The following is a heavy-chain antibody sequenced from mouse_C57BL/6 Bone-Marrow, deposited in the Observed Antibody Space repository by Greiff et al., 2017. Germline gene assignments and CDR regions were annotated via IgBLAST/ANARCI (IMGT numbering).Heavy chain of an antibody. J-gene: IGHJ2*01. V-gene: IGHV5-4*03. Sequence: EVKLVESGGGLVKPGGSLKLSCAASGFTFSSYAMSWVRQTPEKRLEWVATISDGGSYTYYPDNVKGRFTISRDNAKNNLYLQMSHLKSEDTAMYYCARAAQSYYFDYWGEGTTLTVSS. CDR1: GFTFSSYA. CDR3: ARAAQSYYFDY. D-gene: IGHD3-2*02. CDR2: ISDGGSYT.